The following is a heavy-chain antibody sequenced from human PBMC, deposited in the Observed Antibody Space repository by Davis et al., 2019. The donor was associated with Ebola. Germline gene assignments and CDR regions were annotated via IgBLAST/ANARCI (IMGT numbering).Heavy chain of an antibody. J-gene: IGHJ4*02. V-gene: IGHV3-33*01. CDR2: IWYDGSNK. CDR3: TRQGGY. Sequence: GGSLRLSCAASGFTFSSYGMHWVRQAPGKGLEWVAVIWYDGSNKYYADSVKGRFTISRDNSKNTAYLQMNSLKTEDTAVYYCTRQGGYWGQGTLVTVSS. D-gene: IGHD3-16*01. CDR1: GFTFSSYG.